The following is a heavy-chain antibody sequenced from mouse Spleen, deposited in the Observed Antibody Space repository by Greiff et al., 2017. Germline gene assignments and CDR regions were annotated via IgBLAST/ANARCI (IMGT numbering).Heavy chain of an antibody. CDR3: ARPHYYGSSWNWYFDV. D-gene: IGHD1-1*01. CDR2: ISSGGSYT. CDR1: GFTFSSYA. Sequence: EVQGVESGGGLVKPGGSLKLSCAASGFTFSSYAMSWVRQTPEKRLEWVATISSGGSYTYYPDSVTGRFTISRDNAKNTLYLQMSSLRSEDTAMYYCARPHYYGSSWNWYFDVWGAGTTVTVSS. V-gene: IGHV5-9-3*01. J-gene: IGHJ1*01.